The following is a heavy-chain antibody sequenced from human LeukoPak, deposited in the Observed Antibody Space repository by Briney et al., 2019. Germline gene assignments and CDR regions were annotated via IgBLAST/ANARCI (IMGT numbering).Heavy chain of an antibody. V-gene: IGHV1-46*01. CDR3: ASELMVRGVMSSKKAFDI. J-gene: IGHJ3*02. CDR2: INPSGGST. CDR1: GYTFTSYY. D-gene: IGHD3-10*01. Sequence: SVKVSCKASGYTFTSYYMHWVRQAPGQGLEWMGIINPSGGSTSYAQKFQGRVTMTRDTSTSTVYMELSSLRSEDTAVYYCASELMVRGVMSSKKAFDIWSQGTMVTVSS.